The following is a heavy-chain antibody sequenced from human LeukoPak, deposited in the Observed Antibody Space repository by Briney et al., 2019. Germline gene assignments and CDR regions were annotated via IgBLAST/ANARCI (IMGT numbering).Heavy chain of an antibody. CDR1: GFTITNYW. Sequence: GGSLRLSCAASGFTITNYWMSWVRQAPGKGLEWVANIKQDATEKYYVDSVEGRFTISRDNAKNSLYLQMNSLRAEDTAVYYCARDWNSRDYYYYMDVWGKGTTVTVS. CDR2: IKQDATEK. J-gene: IGHJ6*03. V-gene: IGHV3-7*01. D-gene: IGHD1-7*01. CDR3: ARDWNSRDYYYYMDV.